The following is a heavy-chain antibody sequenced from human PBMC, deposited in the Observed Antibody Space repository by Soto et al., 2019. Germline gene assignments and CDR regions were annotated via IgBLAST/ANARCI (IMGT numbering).Heavy chain of an antibody. J-gene: IGHJ4*02. CDR1: GFMFSAYW. CDR3: AREDWHRFDH. CDR2: ISGGASDK. V-gene: IGHV3-7*03. Sequence: EVQLVESGGGLVQPGGSLRLSCEASGFMFSAYWMSWVRQDPRKGLEWVATISGGASDKFYVDAVKGRFTISRDDAKNSLYLQMNSLRDEDTAFYYCAREDWHRFDHWGQGPLVTVSP. D-gene: IGHD2-21*01.